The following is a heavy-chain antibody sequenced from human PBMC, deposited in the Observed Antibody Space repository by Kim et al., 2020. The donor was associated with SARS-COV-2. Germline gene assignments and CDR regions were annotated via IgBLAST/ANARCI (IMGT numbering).Heavy chain of an antibody. CDR3: ARDGGSNTYYYYGMDV. D-gene: IGHD2-15*01. Sequence: GGSLRLSCAASGFTFSSYSMNWVRQAPGKGLEWVSSISSSSSYIYYADSVKGRFTISRDNAKNSLYLQMNSLRAEDTAVYYCARDGGSNTYYYYGMDVWGQGTTVTVSS. J-gene: IGHJ6*02. CDR2: ISSSSSYI. V-gene: IGHV3-21*01. CDR1: GFTFSSYS.